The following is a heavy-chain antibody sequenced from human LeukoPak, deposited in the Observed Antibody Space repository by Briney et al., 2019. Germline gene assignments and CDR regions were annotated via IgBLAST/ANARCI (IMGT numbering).Heavy chain of an antibody. CDR2: INHSGST. CDR1: GGSFSGYY. D-gene: IGHD2-15*01. CDR3: ARRLLGYCSGGSCYSRYFQH. Sequence: SETLSLTCAVYGGSFSGYYWSWIRQPPGKGLEWIGEINHSGSTNSNPSLKSRVTISVDTSKNQFSLKLSSVTAADTAVYYCARRLLGYCSGGSCYSRYFQHWGQGTLVTVSS. J-gene: IGHJ1*01. V-gene: IGHV4-34*01.